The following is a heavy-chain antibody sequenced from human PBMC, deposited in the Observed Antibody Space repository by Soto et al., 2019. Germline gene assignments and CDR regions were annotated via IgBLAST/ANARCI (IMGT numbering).Heavy chain of an antibody. J-gene: IGHJ5*02. Sequence: SVKVSCKASGGTFSSYAISWVRQAPGQGLEWMGGIIPIFGTANYAQKFQGRVTITADESTSTAYMELSSLRSEDTAVYYCARDSEITGTTVYNWFDPWGQGTLVTVSS. CDR2: IIPIFGTA. CDR3: ARDSEITGTTVYNWFDP. V-gene: IGHV1-69*13. D-gene: IGHD1-20*01. CDR1: GGTFSSYA.